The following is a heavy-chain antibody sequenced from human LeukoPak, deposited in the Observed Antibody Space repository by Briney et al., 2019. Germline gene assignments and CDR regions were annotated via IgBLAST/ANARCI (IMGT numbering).Heavy chain of an antibody. CDR3: ASIRGTFGY. Sequence: GGSLRLSCAAFGFTFSDHFLDWVRQAPGTGLEWVGRTRNKANSYITEYAASVKGRFTISRDDSKNSLYLQMSSLKTDDTAMYYCASIRGTFGYWGQGTLVTVSS. V-gene: IGHV3-72*01. CDR1: GFTFSDHF. J-gene: IGHJ4*02. D-gene: IGHD1-26*01. CDR2: TRNKANSYIT.